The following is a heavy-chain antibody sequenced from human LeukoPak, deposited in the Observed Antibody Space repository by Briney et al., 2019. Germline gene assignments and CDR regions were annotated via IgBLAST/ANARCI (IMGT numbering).Heavy chain of an antibody. CDR3: AKGIYSSGWSYFDY. CDR1: GIIFSAYG. CDR2: IWYDGNNK. Sequence: GGSLRLSCAASGIIFSAYGMHWVRQAPGKGLEWVAAIWYDGNNKYYADSVKGRFTISRDNSKNTLYLQMNSLRAEDTAVYYCAKGIYSSGWSYFDYWGQGTLVTVSS. V-gene: IGHV3-33*06. J-gene: IGHJ4*02. D-gene: IGHD6-19*01.